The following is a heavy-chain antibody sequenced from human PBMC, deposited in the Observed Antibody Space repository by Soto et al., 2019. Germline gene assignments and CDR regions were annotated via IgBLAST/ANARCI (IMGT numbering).Heavy chain of an antibody. CDR2: IYYSGST. D-gene: IGHD6-6*01. CDR3: ARDQRRYIAARLVTYYYGMDV. CDR1: GGSISSGGYY. Sequence: SETLSLTCTVSGGSISSGGYYWSWIRQHPGKGLEWIGYIYYSGSTYYNPSLKSRVTISVDTSKNQFSLKLSSVTAADTAVYYCARDQRRYIAARLVTYYYGMDVWGQGTTVTVS. J-gene: IGHJ6*02. V-gene: IGHV4-31*03.